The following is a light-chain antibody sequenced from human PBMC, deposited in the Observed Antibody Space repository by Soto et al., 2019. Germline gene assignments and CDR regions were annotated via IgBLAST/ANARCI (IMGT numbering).Light chain of an antibody. J-gene: IGLJ1*01. V-gene: IGLV2-14*03. Sequence: QSALTQPASVSGSPGQSITISCTATSSDIDVGVYNYVSWYQHHPGKAPKLMIYDVSNRPSGVSNRFSGSKSGDTASLTISGLQAEDEADYYCSSYISSSTSYVFGTGTKLTVL. CDR3: SSYISSSTSYV. CDR1: SSDIDVGVYNY. CDR2: DVS.